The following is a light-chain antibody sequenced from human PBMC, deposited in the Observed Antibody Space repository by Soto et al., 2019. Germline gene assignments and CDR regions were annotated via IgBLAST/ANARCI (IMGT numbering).Light chain of an antibody. J-gene: IGKJ1*01. CDR1: QSISDC. Sequence: DIQMTQSPSTLSASVGDRVTITCRASQSISDCLAWYQQKPGKAPKILIYDASSLESGVPSRFSGSGSGTEFTLTISSLQPDDFAIYYCQQYKNYYPTFGQGTRVEIK. CDR2: DAS. CDR3: QQYKNYYPT. V-gene: IGKV1-5*01.